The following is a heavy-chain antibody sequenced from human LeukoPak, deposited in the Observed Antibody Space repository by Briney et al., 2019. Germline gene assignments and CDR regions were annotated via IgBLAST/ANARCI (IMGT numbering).Heavy chain of an antibody. V-gene: IGHV3-53*01. J-gene: IGHJ4*02. Sequence: GGSLRLSCTASEFTVSRNYMLWVRQAPGKGLEWVSLIFSNGDTHYADSVKGRFTISRDTSKNTVSLQMNSLRVEDTAMYYCTIDQMNYWGQGTLVTASS. CDR3: TIDQMNY. CDR1: EFTVSRNY. CDR2: IFSNGDT. D-gene: IGHD5-24*01.